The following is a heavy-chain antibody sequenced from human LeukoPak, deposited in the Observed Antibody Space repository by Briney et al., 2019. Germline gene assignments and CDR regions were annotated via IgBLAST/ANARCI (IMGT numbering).Heavy chain of an antibody. D-gene: IGHD3-10*01. CDR2: LYNTGGT. V-gene: IGHV4-59*11. Sequence: PSETLSLTCTVSGVSISSHYWSWIRQPPGKGLEWIGYLYNTGGTNYNPSLKSRVTISVDTSKNQFSLKLSSVTAADTAVYYCARLTRVLLWFGELLSNFDYWGQGTLVTVSS. J-gene: IGHJ4*02. CDR1: GVSISSHY. CDR3: ARLTRVLLWFGELLSNFDY.